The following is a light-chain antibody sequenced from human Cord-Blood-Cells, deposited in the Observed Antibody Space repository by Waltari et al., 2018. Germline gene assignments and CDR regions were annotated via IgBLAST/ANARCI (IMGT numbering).Light chain of an antibody. Sequence: EIVVTQSTATLSVSPGERATLSCRASQSVSSNLAWYQQKPAQAPRLLIYGASTRATGIPARCSGGGSGTVFTLTISSLQSEDFAVYYCQQYNNWPRTFGQGTKVEIK. V-gene: IGKV3-15*01. J-gene: IGKJ1*01. CDR2: GAS. CDR3: QQYNNWPRT. CDR1: QSVSSN.